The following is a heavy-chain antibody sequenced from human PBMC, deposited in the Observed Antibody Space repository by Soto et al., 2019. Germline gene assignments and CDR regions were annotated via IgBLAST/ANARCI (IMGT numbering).Heavy chain of an antibody. CDR3: ARATYQLLSGIWFDP. V-gene: IGHV4-31*02. CDR1: GGSISSGGYY. D-gene: IGHD2-2*01. Sequence: PSETLSLTCTVSGGSISSGGYYWSWIRQHPGKGLEWIGYIYYSGSTYYNPSLKSRVTISVDTSKNQFSLKLSSVTAADTAVYYCARATYQLLSGIWFDPWGQGTLVTVSS. CDR2: IYYSGST. J-gene: IGHJ5*02.